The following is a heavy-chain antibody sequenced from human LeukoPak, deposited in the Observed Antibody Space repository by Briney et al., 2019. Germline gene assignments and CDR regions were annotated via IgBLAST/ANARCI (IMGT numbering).Heavy chain of an antibody. D-gene: IGHD6-19*01. CDR2: LYTSGTT. CDR3: ARAGGSVGWYGTIDS. Sequence: PSETLSLTCTVSGGSISSGSYYWTWIRQPAGKGLEWIGHLYTSGTTSYNPSLQSRVTISADTSKHQFSLRLTSVTAADTAVYYCARAGGSVGWYGTIDSWGQRTLVTVSS. V-gene: IGHV4-61*09. CDR1: GGSISSGSYY. J-gene: IGHJ4*02.